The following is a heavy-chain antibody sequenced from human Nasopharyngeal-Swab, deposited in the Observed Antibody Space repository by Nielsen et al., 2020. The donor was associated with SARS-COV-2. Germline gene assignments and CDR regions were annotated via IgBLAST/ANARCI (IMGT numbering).Heavy chain of an antibody. CDR1: GGSFTGFY. D-gene: IGHD2-15*01. CDR3: ARGGLDIAAVRGDYSWLDT. CDR2: VNHGGTA. V-gene: IGHV4-34*01. J-gene: IGHJ5*02. Sequence: SETLSLTCAFSGGSFTGFYWNWIRQSPGKGLALILDVNHGGTATSNPSLTSRLAISVETSKNQFSLTLTSVTASDTAVYYCARGGLDIAAVRGDYSWLDTWGQGVLVTVSS.